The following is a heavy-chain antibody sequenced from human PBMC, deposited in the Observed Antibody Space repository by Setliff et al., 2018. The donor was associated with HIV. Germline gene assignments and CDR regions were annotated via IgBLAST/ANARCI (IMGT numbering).Heavy chain of an antibody. J-gene: IGHJ4*02. CDR1: GFTFTAYN. V-gene: IGHV3-23*01. Sequence: LSLSCPASGFTFTAYNMAWVRQAPGKGLEWILAISPNGDITYYAASVQGRFTISRDNSKNTVYLQMSSLIAEDTALYYCANYGDYWGQGTLVTVPS. CDR3: ANYGDY. D-gene: IGHD4-17*01. CDR2: ISPNGDIT.